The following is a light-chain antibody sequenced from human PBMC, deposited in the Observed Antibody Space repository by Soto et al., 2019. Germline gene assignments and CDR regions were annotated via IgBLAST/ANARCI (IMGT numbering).Light chain of an antibody. V-gene: IGKV3-15*01. CDR2: GAS. Sequence: EIVMTQSPATPSVSPGERATLSCRASQTVASNLAWYQQKPGQAPRLLIHGASSRATGVPARFSGSGSGTEFTLTISSLQSEDFAVYYCQQYHNWPPQYTFGQGTKLQIK. J-gene: IGKJ2*01. CDR3: QQYHNWPPQYT. CDR1: QTVASN.